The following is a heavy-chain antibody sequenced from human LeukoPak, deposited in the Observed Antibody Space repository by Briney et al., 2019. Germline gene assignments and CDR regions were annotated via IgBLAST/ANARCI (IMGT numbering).Heavy chain of an antibody. CDR2: IYHSGST. V-gene: IGHV4-38-2*02. CDR1: GYSISSGYY. J-gene: IGHJ5*02. D-gene: IGHD3-10*01. CDR3: ARDGGSYYGSGSYYKTNWFDP. Sequence: PSETLSLTCAVSGYSISSGYYWGWIRQPPGKGLEWIGSIYHSGSTYYNPSLKSRVTISVATSKNQFSLKLSPVTAADTAVYYCARDGGSYYGSGSYYKTNWFDPWGQGTLVTVSS.